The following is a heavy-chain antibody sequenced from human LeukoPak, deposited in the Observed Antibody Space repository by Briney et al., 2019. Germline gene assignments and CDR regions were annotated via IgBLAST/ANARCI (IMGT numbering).Heavy chain of an antibody. J-gene: IGHJ4*02. V-gene: IGHV3-30*18. D-gene: IGHD1-26*01. Sequence: GRSLRLSCAASGFTFSSYGMHWVRQAPGKGLEWVAVISYDGSNKYYADSVRGRFTISRDNSKNTLYLQMNSLRAEDTAVYYCAKDQGDSLVGATEGFDYWGQGTLVTVSS. CDR1: GFTFSSYG. CDR3: AKDQGDSLVGATEGFDY. CDR2: ISYDGSNK.